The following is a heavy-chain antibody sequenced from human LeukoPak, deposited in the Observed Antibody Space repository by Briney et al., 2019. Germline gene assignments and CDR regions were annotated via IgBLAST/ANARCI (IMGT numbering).Heavy chain of an antibody. Sequence: PGASVKVSCKASGYTFTNYDINWVRQATGQGLEWMGWMNPNSGNTGYAQKLQGRVTMTRDTSISTAYMELSSLRSEDTAVYYCARSLTSEGNWFDPWGQGTLVTVSS. CDR3: ARSLTSEGNWFDP. CDR2: MNPNSGNT. J-gene: IGHJ5*02. CDR1: GYTFTNYD. V-gene: IGHV1-8*01. D-gene: IGHD2-2*01.